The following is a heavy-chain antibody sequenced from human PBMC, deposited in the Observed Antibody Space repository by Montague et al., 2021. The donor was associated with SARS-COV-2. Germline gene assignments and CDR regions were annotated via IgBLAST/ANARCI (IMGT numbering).Heavy chain of an antibody. Sequence: CAISGDSVSSNTATWNWIRQSPSGGLEWLGRTYYRSKWYHDYAISLKSRITINPDTSKNQFSLQLSSVAPEDTAVFYCARTTTRMLYPENAFDIWGQGTMVTVS. CDR2: TYYRSKWYH. V-gene: IGHV6-1*01. CDR3: ARTTTRMLYPENAFDI. D-gene: IGHD2-15*01. CDR1: GDSVSSNTAT. J-gene: IGHJ3*02.